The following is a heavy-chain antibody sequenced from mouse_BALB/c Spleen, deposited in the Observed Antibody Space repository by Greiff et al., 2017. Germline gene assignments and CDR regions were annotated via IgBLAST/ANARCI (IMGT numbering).Heavy chain of an antibody. D-gene: IGHD2-1*01. Sequence: VQGVESGPELVKPGASVKMSCKASGYTFTDYVISWVKQRTGQGLEWIGEIYPGSGSTYYNEKFKGKATLTADKSSNTAYMQLSSLTSEDSAVYFCARGIYPYAMDYWGQGTSVTVSS. CDR1: GYTFTDYV. J-gene: IGHJ4*01. CDR2: IYPGSGST. V-gene: IGHV1-77*01. CDR3: ARGIYPYAMDY.